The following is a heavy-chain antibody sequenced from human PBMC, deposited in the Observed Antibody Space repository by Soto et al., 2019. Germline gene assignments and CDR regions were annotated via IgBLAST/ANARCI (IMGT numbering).Heavy chain of an antibody. Sequence: SETLSLTCTVSGGSISSYYWSWIRQPPGKGLEWVGYIYYSGSTNYNPSLKSRVTISVETSKNQFSLKLSSVTAADTAVYCCARYYSGSLGFDYWGQGTLVTVSS. CDR3: ARYYSGSLGFDY. V-gene: IGHV4-59*01. D-gene: IGHD1-26*01. CDR1: GGSISSYY. J-gene: IGHJ4*02. CDR2: IYYSGST.